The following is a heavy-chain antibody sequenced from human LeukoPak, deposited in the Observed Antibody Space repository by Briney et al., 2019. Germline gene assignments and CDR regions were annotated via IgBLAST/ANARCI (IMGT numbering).Heavy chain of an antibody. CDR1: GYTLTELS. J-gene: IGHJ4*02. Sequence: GASVRVSCKVSGYTLTELSMHWVRQAPGKGLEWMGGFDPEDGETIYAQKFQGRVTMTEDTSTDTAYMELSSLRSEDTAVYYCATLGGYDSSGYPLDYWGQGTLVTVSS. CDR3: ATLGGYDSSGYPLDY. D-gene: IGHD3-22*01. V-gene: IGHV1-24*01. CDR2: FDPEDGET.